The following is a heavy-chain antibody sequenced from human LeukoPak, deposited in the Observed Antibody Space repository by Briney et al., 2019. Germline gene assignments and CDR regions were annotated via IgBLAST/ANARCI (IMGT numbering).Heavy chain of an antibody. V-gene: IGHV1-69*13. CDR3: AVGVRGSGSYQIWGHAFDI. CDR2: IIPIFDTA. CDR1: GGTFSSYA. D-gene: IGHD3-10*01. Sequence: SVKVSCKASGGTFSSYAISWVRQAPGQGLEWMGGIIPIFDTADYAQKFQGTVTITADESTSTAYMELSSLRSEDTAVYYCAVGVRGSGSYQIWGHAFDIWGQGTMVTISS. J-gene: IGHJ3*02.